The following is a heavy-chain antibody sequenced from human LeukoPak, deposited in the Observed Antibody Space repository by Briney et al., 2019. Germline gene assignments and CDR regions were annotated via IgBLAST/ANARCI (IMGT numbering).Heavy chain of an antibody. D-gene: IGHD6-13*01. J-gene: IGHJ3*02. CDR2: IYYSGST. Sequence: PSETLSLTCTVSGGSISSSSYYWGWIRQPPGKGLEWIGSIYYSGSTYYNPSLKSRVTISVDTSKNQFSLKLSSVTAADTAVYYCARDRLAAAGSDAFDIWGQGTMVTVSS. V-gene: IGHV4-39*02. CDR3: ARDRLAAAGSDAFDI. CDR1: GGSISSSSYY.